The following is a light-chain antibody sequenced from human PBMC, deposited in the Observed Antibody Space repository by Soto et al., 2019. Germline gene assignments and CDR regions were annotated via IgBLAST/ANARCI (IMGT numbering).Light chain of an antibody. V-gene: IGKV3D-20*02. CDR1: QSVSSSH. CDR2: DTS. CDR3: QQRSNWPH. Sequence: DIVLTQSPGPLSLSPGERATLSCRASQSVSSSHLAWYQQHPGQTPRLLIYDTSNRATGIPARFSGSGSGTDFSLTISRLEPEDFAVYYCQQRSNWPHLGQGTRLEIK. J-gene: IGKJ5*01.